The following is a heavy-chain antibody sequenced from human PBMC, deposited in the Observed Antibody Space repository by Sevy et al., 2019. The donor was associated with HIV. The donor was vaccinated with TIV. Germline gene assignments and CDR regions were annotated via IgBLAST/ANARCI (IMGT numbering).Heavy chain of an antibody. D-gene: IGHD3-10*01. Sequence: GGSLRLSCAASGFTFSNHAMHWVRQAPGKGLEWVAFIRYDGSNEYYADSVKGRFTISRDNSKNTLYLQMNSLKTEDTAVYYCTTDYGYGSGLGGFDYWGQGTLVTVSS. CDR3: TTDYGYGSGLGGFDY. CDR2: IRYDGSNE. V-gene: IGHV3-30*02. J-gene: IGHJ4*02. CDR1: GFTFSNHA.